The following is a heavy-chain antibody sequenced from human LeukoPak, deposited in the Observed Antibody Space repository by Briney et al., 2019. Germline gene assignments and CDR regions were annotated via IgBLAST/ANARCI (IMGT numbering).Heavy chain of an antibody. CDR1: GFTFSSYG. CDR3: AKDDPYNWYYMDV. D-gene: IGHD1-20*01. CDR2: MRHDGSNK. V-gene: IGHV3-30*02. J-gene: IGHJ6*03. Sequence: GGSLRLSCAASGFTFSSYGMHSVRQAPGKGLERVAFMRHDGSNKYYADSVRGRFTISRDNSKNTLYLQMNSLRAEDTAVYYCAKDDPYNWYYMDVWGKGTTITVSS.